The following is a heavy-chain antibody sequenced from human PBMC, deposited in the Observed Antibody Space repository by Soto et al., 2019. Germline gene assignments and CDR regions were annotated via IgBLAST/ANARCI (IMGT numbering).Heavy chain of an antibody. CDR2: IYHTGST. D-gene: IGHD1-1*01. V-gene: IGHV4-31*03. Sequence: PSETLSLTCSVSGGSISAVGHYWTWIRQPPGKGLEWIGSIYHTGSTYYSKSLRSRLTMSVDTSKIQFSLRLSSVTAADTAVYYCERATGILRSRNCDDWGQG. CDR1: GGSISAVGHY. CDR3: ERATGILRSRNCDD. J-gene: IGHJ4*02.